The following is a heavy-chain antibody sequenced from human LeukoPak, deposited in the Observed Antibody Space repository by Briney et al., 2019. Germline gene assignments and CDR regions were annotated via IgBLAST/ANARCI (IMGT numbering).Heavy chain of an antibody. CDR2: IYYSGST. CDR3: AREVKVEMATITPYYFDY. CDR1: GGSISGYY. Sequence: PSETLSLTCTVSGGSISGYYWSWIRQPPGKGLEYLGYIYYSGSTNYNPSLKSRVTISVDMSKNQFSLKLSSVTAADTAVYYCAREVKVEMATITPYYFDYWGQGTLVTVSS. J-gene: IGHJ4*02. V-gene: IGHV4-59*12. D-gene: IGHD5-24*01.